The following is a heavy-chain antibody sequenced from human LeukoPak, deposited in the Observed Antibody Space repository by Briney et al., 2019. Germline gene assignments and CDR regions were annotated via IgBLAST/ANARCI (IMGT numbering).Heavy chain of an antibody. Sequence: GGSLRLSCAASGFTFTDFYMSWIRQAPGKGLEWVSYISSSGTTIYYADSVMGRFTISRDNAKNSLYLQMNNLRVEDTAVYYCARDRGQVGLFDYWGQGTLVTVSS. D-gene: IGHD1-26*01. J-gene: IGHJ4*02. V-gene: IGHV3-11*01. CDR1: GFTFTDFY. CDR2: ISSSGTTI. CDR3: ARDRGQVGLFDY.